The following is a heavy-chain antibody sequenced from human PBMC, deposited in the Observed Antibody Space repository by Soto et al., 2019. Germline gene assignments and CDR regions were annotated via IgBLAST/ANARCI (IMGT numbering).Heavy chain of an antibody. CDR3: AKAPHYYYGMDV. CDR1: GFTFSSYA. V-gene: IGHV3-23*01. CDR2: ISGGGGST. J-gene: IGHJ6*02. Sequence: GSLRLSCAASGFTFSSYAMSWVRQAPGKGLEWVSAISGGGGSTYYADSVKGRFTISRDNSKNTLYLQMNSLRAEDTAVYYCAKAPHYYYGMDVWGQGTTVTVSS.